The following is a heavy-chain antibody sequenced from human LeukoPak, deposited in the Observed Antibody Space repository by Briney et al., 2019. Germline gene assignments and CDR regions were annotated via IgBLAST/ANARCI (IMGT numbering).Heavy chain of an antibody. CDR3: ASLSYDSSGFAFDI. CDR2: ISSSSSYI. V-gene: IGHV3-21*01. CDR1: AFTFSSYS. D-gene: IGHD3-22*01. J-gene: IGHJ3*02. Sequence: KAGGSLRLSCAGSAFTFSSYSMNWVRQAPGKGLEGVSSISSSSSYIYYADSVKGRFTISRDNAKNSLYLQMNSLRAEDTAVYYCASLSYDSSGFAFDIWGQGTMVTVSS.